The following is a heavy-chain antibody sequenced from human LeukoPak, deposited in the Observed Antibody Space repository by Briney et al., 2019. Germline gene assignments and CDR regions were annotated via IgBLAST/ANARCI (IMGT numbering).Heavy chain of an antibody. Sequence: SQTLSLTCTVSGGSISSGDYYWSWIRQPPGKGLEWIGYIYYSGSTYYNPPLKSRVTISVDTPKNQFSLKLSSVTAADTAVYYCAREGTYYDFWSGYSEYYFDYWGQGTLVTVSS. CDR1: GGSISSGDYY. CDR3: AREGTYYDFWSGYSEYYFDY. V-gene: IGHV4-30-4*08. CDR2: IYYSGST. J-gene: IGHJ4*02. D-gene: IGHD3-3*01.